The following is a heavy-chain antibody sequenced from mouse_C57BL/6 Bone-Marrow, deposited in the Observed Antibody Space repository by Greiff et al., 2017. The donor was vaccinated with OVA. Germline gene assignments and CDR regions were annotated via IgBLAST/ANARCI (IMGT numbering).Heavy chain of an antibody. D-gene: IGHD1-1*02. J-gene: IGHJ1*03. Sequence: VKLLESGPELVKPGASVKISCKASGYAFSSSWMNWVKQRPGKGLEWIGRIYPGDGDTNYNGKFKGKATLTADKSSSTAYMQLSSLTSEDSAVDIGVRYYGGDLDVWGKGTTVTVSS. CDR2: IYPGDGDT. CDR1: GYAFSSSW. V-gene: IGHV1-82*01. CDR3: VRYYGGDLDV.